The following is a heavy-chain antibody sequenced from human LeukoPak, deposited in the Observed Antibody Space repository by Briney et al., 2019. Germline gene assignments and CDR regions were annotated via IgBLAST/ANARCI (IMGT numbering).Heavy chain of an antibody. J-gene: IGHJ4*02. D-gene: IGHD2-15*01. CDR3: ASYPRYVSTPPFDY. CDR1: GYTFTAYY. V-gene: IGHV1-2*02. CDR2: INPNTGDT. Sequence: ASVKVSCKASGYTFTAYYMHWVRQAPGQGLEWMGWINPNTGDTKYAQKFQGRVTMTRDTTISTAYLELSRLTSDDTAVYYCASYPRYVSTPPFDYWGQGTLVTVSS.